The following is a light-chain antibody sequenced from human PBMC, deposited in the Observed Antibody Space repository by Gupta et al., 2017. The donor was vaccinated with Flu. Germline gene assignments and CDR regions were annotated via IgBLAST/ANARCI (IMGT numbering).Light chain of an antibody. J-gene: IGKJ1*01. V-gene: IGKV3-20*01. Sequence: EILLTQSPGTLSLSPGERATLSCSASQSVSSSYLAWYQQKPGQAPRLLIYGASSRATGIPDRFSGSGSGTDFTLTISRLEPEDFAVYYCQQYGSSPETFGQGTKVEIK. CDR1: QSVSSSY. CDR2: GAS. CDR3: QQYGSSPET.